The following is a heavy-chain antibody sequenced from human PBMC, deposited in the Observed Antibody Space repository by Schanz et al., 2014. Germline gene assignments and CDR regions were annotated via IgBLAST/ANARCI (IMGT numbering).Heavy chain of an antibody. CDR2: INTGSGDT. J-gene: IGHJ4*02. D-gene: IGHD5-12*01. CDR1: EYSFTSYS. CDR3: ARGIGGYGANNYFDY. Sequence: QVHLVQSGAEVKRPGASVKGSCKASEYSFTSYSMHWVRQAPGQRLEWMGWINTGSGDTKYSQNFQGRVTITRDTSASTAYMELSSLRSEDTAVYSCARGIGGYGANNYFDYWGQGTLVTVSS. V-gene: IGHV1-3*04.